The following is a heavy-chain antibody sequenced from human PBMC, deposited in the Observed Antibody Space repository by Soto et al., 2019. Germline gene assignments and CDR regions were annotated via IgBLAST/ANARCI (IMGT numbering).Heavy chain of an antibody. V-gene: IGHV1-18*01. D-gene: IGHD3-3*01. Sequence: ASVKVSCKASGYTFTSYGISWVRQAPGQGLEWMGWISAYNGNTNYAQKLQGRVTMTTDTSTSTAYMELRSPRSDDTAVYYCARVFWSGYVLDYWGQGTLVTVSS. CDR2: ISAYNGNT. CDR3: ARVFWSGYVLDY. CDR1: GYTFTSYG. J-gene: IGHJ4*02.